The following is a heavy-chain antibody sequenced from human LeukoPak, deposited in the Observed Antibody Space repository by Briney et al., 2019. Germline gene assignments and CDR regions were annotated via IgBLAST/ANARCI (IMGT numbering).Heavy chain of an antibody. V-gene: IGHV3-23*01. CDR3: AKVAEVGATGYYNYMDV. J-gene: IGHJ6*03. CDR1: GFTFSSYA. CDR2: ISGSGGST. D-gene: IGHD1-26*01. Sequence: GGSLRLSCAASGFTFSSYAMSWVRQAPGKGLEWVSAISGSGGSTYYADSVKGRFTISRDNSKNTLYLQMSSLRAEDTAVYYCAKVAEVGATGYYNYMDVWGKGTTVTISS.